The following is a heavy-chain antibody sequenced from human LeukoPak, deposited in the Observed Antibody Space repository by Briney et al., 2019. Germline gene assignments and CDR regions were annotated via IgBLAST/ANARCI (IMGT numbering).Heavy chain of an antibody. D-gene: IGHD3-10*01. CDR3: ARERPLWFGELDY. J-gene: IGHJ4*02. CDR2: INAGNGNT. V-gene: IGHV1-3*01. CDR1: GYTFTSYA. Sequence: GASVKVSCKASGYTFTSYAMHWVRQAPGQRLEWMGWINAGNGNTNYSQKFQGRVTIARDTSASTAYMELSSLRSEDTAVYYCARERPLWFGELDYWGQGTLVTVSS.